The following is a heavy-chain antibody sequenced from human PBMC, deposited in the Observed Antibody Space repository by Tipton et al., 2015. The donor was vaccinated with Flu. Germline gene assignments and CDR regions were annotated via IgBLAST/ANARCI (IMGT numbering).Heavy chain of an antibody. Sequence: QLVQSGAEVKKPGASVKVFCRASGYTFKSYGVSWVRQAPGQGLEWMGWISAYSDNTNYAQKFQGRVAMTTDTSTSTAYMELRSLRSDDTAVYFCARDMPQGIVVIPPAKRFDYWGQGTLVTVSS. CDR3: ARDMPQGIVVIPPAKRFDY. J-gene: IGHJ4*02. CDR2: ISAYSDNT. V-gene: IGHV1-18*01. CDR1: GYTFKSYG. D-gene: IGHD2-2*01.